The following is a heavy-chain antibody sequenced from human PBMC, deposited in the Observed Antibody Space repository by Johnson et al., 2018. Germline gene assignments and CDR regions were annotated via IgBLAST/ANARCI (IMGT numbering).Heavy chain of an antibody. V-gene: IGHV3-30*03. CDR2: TSNDEGIK. D-gene: IGHD3-10*01. CDR1: GFSFSNHV. CDR3: ATGAISGVIYREFFQH. J-gene: IGHJ1*01. Sequence: QVQLVQSGGGVVQPGGSXRLSCSASGFSFSNHVMHWVRQAPGKGLEWVAVTSNDEGIKYYVDSVKGRFTIARDNSKGTLYLKMNSLSAEETAVYYCATGAISGVIYREFFQHWGQGTLVTVSS.